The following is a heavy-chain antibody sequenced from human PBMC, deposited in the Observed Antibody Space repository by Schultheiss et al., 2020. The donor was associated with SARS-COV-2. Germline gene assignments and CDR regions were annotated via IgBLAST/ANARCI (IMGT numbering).Heavy chain of an antibody. CDR2: IYSGGNT. J-gene: IGHJ6*02. Sequence: GGSLRLSCAASGFTVSSNYMNWVRQAPGKGLEWVSVIYSGGNTYYADSVKGRFTISRHNSKNTLYLQMNSVRAEDTAVYYCATAGSSSYYYYAMDVWGQGTTVTVSS. CDR3: ATAGSSSYYYYAMDV. V-gene: IGHV3-53*04. D-gene: IGHD6-6*01. CDR1: GFTVSSNY.